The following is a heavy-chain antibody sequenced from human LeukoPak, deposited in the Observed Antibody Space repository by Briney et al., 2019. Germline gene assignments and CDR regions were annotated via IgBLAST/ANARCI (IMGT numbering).Heavy chain of an antibody. CDR2: ISSSSSCI. J-gene: IGHJ4*02. Sequence: GGPLRLSCAASGFTFSSYSMNWVRQAPGKGLEWVSSISSSSSCIYYADSVKGRFTISRDNSKNTLYLQMNSLRAEDTAVYYCTKDRGGRYYNGYDFDYWGQGTLVTVSS. V-gene: IGHV3-21*04. CDR1: GFTFSSYS. D-gene: IGHD5-12*01. CDR3: TKDRGGRYYNGYDFDY.